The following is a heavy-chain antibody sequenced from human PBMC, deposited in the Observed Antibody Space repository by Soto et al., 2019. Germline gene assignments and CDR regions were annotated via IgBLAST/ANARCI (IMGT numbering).Heavy chain of an antibody. J-gene: IGHJ4*02. D-gene: IGHD3-22*01. Sequence: SETLSLTCTVSGGSISSGDYYWSWIRQPPGKGLEWIGYIYYSGSTYYNPSLKSRVTISVDTSKNQFSLKLSSVTAADTALYYCARSYYYDSSGQIPGYWGQGTLVTVSS. CDR1: GGSISSGDYY. CDR3: ARSYYYDSSGQIPGY. CDR2: IYYSGST. V-gene: IGHV4-30-4*01.